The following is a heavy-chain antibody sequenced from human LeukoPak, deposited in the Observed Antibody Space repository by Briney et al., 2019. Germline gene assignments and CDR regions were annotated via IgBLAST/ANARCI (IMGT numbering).Heavy chain of an antibody. CDR1: GFTFTTYW. Sequence: GGSLRLSCAASGFTFTTYWMHWVRQAPGKGLVWVSHINSDGSITGYADSVKGRFTISRDNAKNTLYLQMNSLRAEDTAVYYCARDAVDTANAVWGQGTTVTVSS. J-gene: IGHJ6*02. D-gene: IGHD5-18*01. CDR3: ARDAVDTANAV. CDR2: INSDGSIT. V-gene: IGHV3-74*01.